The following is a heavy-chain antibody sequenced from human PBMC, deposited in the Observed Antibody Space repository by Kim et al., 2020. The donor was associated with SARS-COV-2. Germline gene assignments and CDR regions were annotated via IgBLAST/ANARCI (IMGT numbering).Heavy chain of an antibody. Sequence: GGSLRLSCAASGFTFSSYGMHWVRQAPGKGLEWVAVISYGGSNKYYADSVKGRFTISRDNSKNTLYLQMNSLRAEDTAVYYCAKDSAVAGPGDYWGQGTLVTVSS. J-gene: IGHJ4*02. CDR3: AKDSAVAGPGDY. D-gene: IGHD6-19*01. CDR1: GFTFSSYG. V-gene: IGHV3-30*18. CDR2: ISYGGSNK.